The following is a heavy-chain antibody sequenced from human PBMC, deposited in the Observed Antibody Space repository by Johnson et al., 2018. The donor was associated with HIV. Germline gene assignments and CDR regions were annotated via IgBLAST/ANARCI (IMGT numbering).Heavy chain of an antibody. D-gene: IGHD6-19*01. Sequence: QVQLVESGGGVVQPGRSLRLSCAASGFTFSSYAMHWVRQAPGKGLEWVAVISYDGSNKYYADSVKGRFTISRDTSKNTLYLQMNSLRAEDTAVYYCAKDWDSGYSSGWPLKGAFDIWGQGTMVTVSS. V-gene: IGHV3-30-3*01. J-gene: IGHJ3*02. CDR2: ISYDGSNK. CDR3: AKDWDSGYSSGWPLKGAFDI. CDR1: GFTFSSYA.